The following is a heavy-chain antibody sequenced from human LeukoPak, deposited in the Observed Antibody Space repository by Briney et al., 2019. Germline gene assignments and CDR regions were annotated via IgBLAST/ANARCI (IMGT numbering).Heavy chain of an antibody. CDR3: TRYNVGFDY. CDR2: IRSKANTYAT. D-gene: IGHD1-14*01. V-gene: IGHV3-73*01. CDR1: GFTFSGSA. J-gene: IGHJ4*02. Sequence: HPGGSLRLSCAASGFTFSGSAMHWVRQASGKGLEWVGRIRSKANTYATAYAASVKGRFTIYRDDSKNTAYLQMSSLETEDTAIYYCTRYNVGFDYWGQGTLVTVSS.